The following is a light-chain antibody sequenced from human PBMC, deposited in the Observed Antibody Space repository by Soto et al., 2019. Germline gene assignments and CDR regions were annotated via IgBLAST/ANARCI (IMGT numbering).Light chain of an antibody. CDR2: KAS. Sequence: DIQMTQSPSTLSASVGDRVTITCRASQSISSWLAWYQQKPGKAPNLLIYKASSLESGVPSRFSGSGSGKEFTLTISSLQPDDFATYYCQQYNSYPRTFGGGTKVEIK. CDR3: QQYNSYPRT. CDR1: QSISSW. J-gene: IGKJ4*01. V-gene: IGKV1-5*03.